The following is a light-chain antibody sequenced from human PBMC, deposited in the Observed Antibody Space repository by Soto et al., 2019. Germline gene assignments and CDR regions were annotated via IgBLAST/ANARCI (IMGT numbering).Light chain of an antibody. Sequence: AIQMTQSPSSLSASLGDRVTITCRASQGIRGDLGWYQPKPGKAPKLLISATSTLQSGVPSRFSGRGSGTNFPLTIISLQPEDFATYYCIQDFISPLTVGQGTKVEL. CDR2: ATS. J-gene: IGKJ1*01. V-gene: IGKV1-6*01. CDR3: IQDFISPLT. CDR1: QGIRGD.